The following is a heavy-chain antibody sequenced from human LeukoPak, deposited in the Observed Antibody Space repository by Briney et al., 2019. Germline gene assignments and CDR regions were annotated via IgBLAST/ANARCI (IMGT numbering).Heavy chain of an antibody. CDR3: ARDWTAMVNSY. CDR1: GFTFSDYY. CDR2: ISSSGSTI. V-gene: IGHV3-11*01. Sequence: GRSLRLSCAASGFTFSDYYMSWIRQAPGKGLEWVSYISSSGSTIYYADSAKGRFTISRDNAKNSLYLQMNSLRVEDTAVYYCARDWTAMVNSYWGQGTLVTVSS. J-gene: IGHJ4*02. D-gene: IGHD5-18*01.